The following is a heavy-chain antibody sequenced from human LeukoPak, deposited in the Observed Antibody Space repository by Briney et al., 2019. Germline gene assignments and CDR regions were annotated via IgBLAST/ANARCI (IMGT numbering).Heavy chain of an antibody. CDR3: AKDQAHNWNYVRAIDY. CDR2: IRYDGSNE. CDR1: GFTFSSYG. J-gene: IGHJ4*02. V-gene: IGHV3-30*02. Sequence: GGSLRLSCAASGFTFSSYGIHWVRQAPGKGLEWVPFIRYDGSNEYYADSVKGRFTISRDNSKSTLFLQMNSLRTEDTAVYYCAKDQAHNWNYVRAIDYWGQGTPVTVSS. D-gene: IGHD1-7*01.